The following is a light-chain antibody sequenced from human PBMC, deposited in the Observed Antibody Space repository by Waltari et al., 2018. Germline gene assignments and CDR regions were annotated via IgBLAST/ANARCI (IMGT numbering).Light chain of an antibody. Sequence: QSALTQPASVSGSPGQSITISCTGTSSDVGFYNYVSWYQQHPGKATKLMIYDVSERPSAFSNRFSGSKSGNTASLTISGLQAEDEADYYCNSYAGSSSWVFGGGTKLTVL. CDR3: NSYAGSSSWV. V-gene: IGLV2-14*01. J-gene: IGLJ3*02. CDR1: SSDVGFYNY. CDR2: DVS.